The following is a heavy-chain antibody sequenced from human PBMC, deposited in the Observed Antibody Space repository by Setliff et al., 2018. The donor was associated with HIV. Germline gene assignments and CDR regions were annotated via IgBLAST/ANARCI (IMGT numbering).Heavy chain of an antibody. Sequence: GESLKISCKASGYTFTNYWVGWVRQMPGNGLEWVGLIWPDDSDTIYSPSFRGQVTLSADKSITTVHLQWSSLEAPDTAMYYCARLSKYYDFWTPNYWGQGTLVTVSS. CDR1: GYTFTNYW. J-gene: IGHJ4*02. CDR2: IWPDDSDT. D-gene: IGHD3-3*01. CDR3: ARLSKYYDFWTPNY. V-gene: IGHV5-51*01.